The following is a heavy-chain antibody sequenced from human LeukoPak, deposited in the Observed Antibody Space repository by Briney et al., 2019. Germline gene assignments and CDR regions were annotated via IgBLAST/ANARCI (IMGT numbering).Heavy chain of an antibody. J-gene: IGHJ5*02. CDR2: IYPNSGDT. V-gene: IGHV1-2*02. CDR1: EYTGYY. CDR3: AADNWFDP. Sequence: GASVKVSCKASEYTGYYVHWVRQAPGLGLEWMGWIYPNSGDTNYAQKFQGRVTMTRDTSLSTAFMELSSLRSEDTAVYYCAADNWFDPWGQGTLVTVSS.